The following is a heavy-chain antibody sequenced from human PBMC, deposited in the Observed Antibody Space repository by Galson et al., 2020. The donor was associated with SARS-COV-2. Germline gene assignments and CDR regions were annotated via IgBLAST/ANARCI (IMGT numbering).Heavy chain of an antibody. CDR1: GFTFSTYA. V-gene: IGHV3-23*01. CDR2: ITVSGDYT. D-gene: IGHD3-22*01. Sequence: GESLKISCAASGFTFSTYAMTWVRQAPGKGLEWVSTITVSGDYTYYADSVKGRFTISRDNSKNTLYLQMNSLRAEDTAIYYCAKDYATMTNFFYFHYWGQGTLVTVSS. J-gene: IGHJ4*02. CDR3: AKDYATMTNFFYFHY.